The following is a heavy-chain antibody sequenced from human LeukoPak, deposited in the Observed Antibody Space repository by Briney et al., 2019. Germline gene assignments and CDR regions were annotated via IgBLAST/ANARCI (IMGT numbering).Heavy chain of an antibody. CDR1: GFTFSSYG. V-gene: IGHV3-33*01. CDR3: ARDGGDYGRY. J-gene: IGHJ4*02. D-gene: IGHD4-17*01. Sequence: GGSLRLSCAASGFTFSSYGMHWVRQAPGNGLEWVAVIWYDGSNKYYADSVKGRFTISRDNSKNTLYLQMNSLRAEDTAVYYCARDGGDYGRYWGQGTLVTVSS. CDR2: IWYDGSNK.